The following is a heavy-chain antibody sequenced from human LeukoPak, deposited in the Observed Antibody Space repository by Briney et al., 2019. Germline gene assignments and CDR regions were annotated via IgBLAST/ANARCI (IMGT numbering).Heavy chain of an antibody. Sequence: SETLSLTCTVSGGSISSYYWSWIRQPPGKGLEWIGYIYYSGSTNYNPSLKSRATISVDTSKNQFSLKVTSVTAADTAVYYCARSTAGAFDYWGQGTLVTVSS. CDR1: GGSISSYY. V-gene: IGHV4-59*01. J-gene: IGHJ4*02. CDR2: IYYSGST. D-gene: IGHD6-19*01. CDR3: ARSTAGAFDY.